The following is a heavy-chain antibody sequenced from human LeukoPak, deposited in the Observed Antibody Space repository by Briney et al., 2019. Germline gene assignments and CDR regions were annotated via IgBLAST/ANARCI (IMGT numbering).Heavy chain of an antibody. CDR3: ARKPGYSSGWYFGY. CDR1: GFTFSSYA. CDR2: ISGSGGST. J-gene: IGHJ4*02. Sequence: GGSLRLSCAASGFTFSSYAMSWVRQAPGKGLEWVSAISGSGGSTYYADSVKGRFTISRDNSKNTLYLQMNSLRAEDTAVYYCARKPGYSSGWYFGYWGQGTLVTVSS. D-gene: IGHD6-19*01. V-gene: IGHV3-23*01.